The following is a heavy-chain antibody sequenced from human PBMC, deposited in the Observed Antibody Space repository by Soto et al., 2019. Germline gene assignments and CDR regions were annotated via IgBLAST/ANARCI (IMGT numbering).Heavy chain of an antibody. Sequence: GGSLRLSCAASGFTFSSYAMTGVRQAPGKGLEWVSSISFSDGGTYYADSVKGRLTISRDNSKNTLFLQMNSLRVEDTDVYYCVKDDRILGRRYFDLWGRGTLVTVSS. J-gene: IGHJ2*01. V-gene: IGHV3-23*01. CDR2: ISFSDGGT. CDR3: VKDDRILGRRYFDL. CDR1: GFTFSSYA. D-gene: IGHD2-15*01.